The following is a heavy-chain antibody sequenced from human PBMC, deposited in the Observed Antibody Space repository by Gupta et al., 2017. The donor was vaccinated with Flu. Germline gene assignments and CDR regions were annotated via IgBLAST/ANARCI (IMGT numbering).Heavy chain of an antibody. D-gene: IGHD1-26*01. CDR2: IADSGCT. Sequence: VSGTSSSSDNYYVSWVRQPGGKGLAWIAYIADSGCTYYSAWLKSRVTRQHAKSTKQLQMNRLCATATDVSFCENGSVDKTIETWDHWGQGALVTVSS. CDR3: GSVDKTIETWDH. J-gene: IGHJ4*02. V-gene: IGHV4-30-2*02. CDR1: GTSSSSDNYY.